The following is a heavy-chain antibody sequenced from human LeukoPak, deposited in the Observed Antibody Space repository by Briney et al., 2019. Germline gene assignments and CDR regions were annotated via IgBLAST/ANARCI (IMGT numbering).Heavy chain of an antibody. D-gene: IGHD1-1*01. CDR1: GFTFSRYW. Sequence: GGSLRLSCAASGFTFSRYWMHCVRQAPGKGLVWVSRIDTDGSSTTYADSVKGRFTISRDNAKNTLYLQMNSLRAEDTAIYYCTRGGTTFDYWGQGTLVSVSS. V-gene: IGHV3-74*01. CDR3: TRGGTTFDY. J-gene: IGHJ4*02. CDR2: IDTDGSST.